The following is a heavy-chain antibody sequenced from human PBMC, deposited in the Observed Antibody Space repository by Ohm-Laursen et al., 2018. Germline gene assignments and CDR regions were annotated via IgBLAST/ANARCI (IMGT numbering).Heavy chain of an antibody. CDR1: GYSISSGYY. CDR3: ARGSQRITIFGVVISRYYYYGMDV. V-gene: IGHV4-34*01. J-gene: IGHJ6*02. CDR2: INHSGST. Sequence: PSETLSLTCAVSGYSISSGYYWSWIRQPPGKGLEWIGEINHSGSTNYNPSLKSRVTISVDTSKNQFSLKLSSVTAADTAVYYCARGSQRITIFGVVISRYYYYGMDVWGQGTTVTVSS. D-gene: IGHD3-3*01.